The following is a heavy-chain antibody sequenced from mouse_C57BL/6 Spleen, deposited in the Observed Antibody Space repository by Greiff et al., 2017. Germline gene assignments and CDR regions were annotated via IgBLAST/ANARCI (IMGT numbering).Heavy chain of an antibody. D-gene: IGHD1-1*01. CDR2: FHPYNDDT. Sequence: VKLMESGAELVKPGASVKMSCKASGYTFTTYPIEWMKQNHGKSLEWIGNFHPYNDDTKYNEKFKGKATLTVEKSSSTVYLELSRLTSDDSAVYYCARGGSSPNWYFDVWGTGTTVTVSS. V-gene: IGHV1-47*01. CDR3: ARGGSSPNWYFDV. J-gene: IGHJ1*03. CDR1: GYTFTTYP.